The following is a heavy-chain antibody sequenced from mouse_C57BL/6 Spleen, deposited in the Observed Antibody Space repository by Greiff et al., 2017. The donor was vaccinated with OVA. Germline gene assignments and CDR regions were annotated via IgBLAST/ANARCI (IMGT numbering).Heavy chain of an antibody. CDR3: ARRYYGSSWGWFAY. CDR1: GYTFTSYW. Sequence: VQLQQPGAELVKPGASVKMSCKASGYTFTSYWITWVKQRPGQGLEWIGDIYPGSGSTNYNEKFKSKATLTVDTSSSTAYMQLSSLTSEDSAVYYGARRYYGSSWGWFAYWGQGTLVTVSA. D-gene: IGHD1-1*01. CDR2: IYPGSGST. J-gene: IGHJ3*01. V-gene: IGHV1-55*01.